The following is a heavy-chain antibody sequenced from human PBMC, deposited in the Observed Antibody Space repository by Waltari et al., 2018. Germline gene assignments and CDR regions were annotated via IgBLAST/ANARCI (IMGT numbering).Heavy chain of an antibody. V-gene: IGHV1-2*02. J-gene: IGHJ6*03. CDR2: INPNSGGT. CDR3: ASIGSGSYYYDYYYMDV. Sequence: QVQLVQSGAEVKKPGASVKVSCKASGYTFTGYYMHWVRQAPGQGLEWMGWINPNSGGTNYAQKVQGRVTMTRDTSISTAYMELSRLRSDDTAVYYCASIGSGSYYYDYYYMDVWGKGTTVTVSS. D-gene: IGHD3-10*01. CDR1: GYTFTGYY.